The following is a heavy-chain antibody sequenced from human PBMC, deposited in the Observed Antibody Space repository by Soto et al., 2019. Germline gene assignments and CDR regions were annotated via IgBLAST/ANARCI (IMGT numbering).Heavy chain of an antibody. V-gene: IGHV3-33*01. D-gene: IGHD2-8*01. CDR3: ARDNAYYYGMDV. CDR1: GFTFSSYG. Sequence: QVQLVESGGGVVQPGRSLRLSCAASGFTFSSYGMHWVRQAPGKGLEWVAVIWYDGSNKYYADSVKGRFTISRDNSKNTLYLQMTSLRAEDTAVYYCARDNAYYYGMDVWGQGTTVTVSS. J-gene: IGHJ6*02. CDR2: IWYDGSNK.